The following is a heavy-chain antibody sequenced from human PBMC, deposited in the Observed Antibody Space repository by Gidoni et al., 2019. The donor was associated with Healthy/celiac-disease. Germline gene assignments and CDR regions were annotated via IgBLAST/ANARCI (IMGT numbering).Heavy chain of an antibody. CDR2: IYYSGST. V-gene: IGHV4-39*01. Sequence: QLQLQESGPGLVKPSETLSLTCTVSGGSISSSSYYWGWISQPPGKGLEWIGSIYYSGSTYYNPSLKSRVTISVDTSKTQFSLKLSSVTAADTAVYYCARPGGDQYCSGGSCYSFDYWGQGTLVTVSS. D-gene: IGHD2-15*01. CDR3: ARPGGDQYCSGGSCYSFDY. CDR1: GGSISSSSYY. J-gene: IGHJ4*02.